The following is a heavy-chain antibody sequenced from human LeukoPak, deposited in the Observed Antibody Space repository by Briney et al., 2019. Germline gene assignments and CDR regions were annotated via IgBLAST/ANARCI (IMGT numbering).Heavy chain of an antibody. J-gene: IGHJ4*02. CDR1: GFPLSSYS. D-gene: IGHD1-1*01. CDR3: ARVKGTYFDY. V-gene: IGHV3-48*01. Sequence: PGGSLRLSCAASGFPLSSYSINWFRQAPGKGLEWVAYISASGNNIYYVDSVMGRFTVSRDNPKSSLFLQMNSPRAEDTAVYYCARVKGTYFDYWGQGALVTVSS. CDR2: ISASGNNI.